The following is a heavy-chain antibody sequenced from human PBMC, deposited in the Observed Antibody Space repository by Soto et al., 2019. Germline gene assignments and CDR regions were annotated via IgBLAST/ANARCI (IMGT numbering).Heavy chain of an antibody. J-gene: IGHJ4*02. CDR1: GFTFTISA. CDR2: IVVGSGNT. D-gene: IGHD6-6*01. Sequence: SVKVSCKASGFTFTISAVQWVLQARGQRLEWIGWIVVGSGNTNYAQKFQERVTITRDMSTSTAYMELSSLRSEDTAVYYCAATSSIAARLLDYWGQGTLVTVSS. CDR3: AATSSIAARLLDY. V-gene: IGHV1-58*01.